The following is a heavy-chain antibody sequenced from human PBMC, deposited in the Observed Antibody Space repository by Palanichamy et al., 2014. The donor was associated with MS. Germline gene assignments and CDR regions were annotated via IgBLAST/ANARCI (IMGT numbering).Heavy chain of an antibody. CDR3: ARNIHFDF. J-gene: IGHJ4*02. Sequence: QVQLVESGGGVVQPGRSLRLSCAASGFTFTSHAMYWVRQAPGKGLEWVAVIAHDAKSEVYADSVRGRFTVSRDDSKNTMYLQMDSLRPEDTAVYLCARNIHFDFWGQGTLVTVSS. CDR1: GFTFTSHA. V-gene: IGHV3-30*04. CDR2: IAHDAKSE.